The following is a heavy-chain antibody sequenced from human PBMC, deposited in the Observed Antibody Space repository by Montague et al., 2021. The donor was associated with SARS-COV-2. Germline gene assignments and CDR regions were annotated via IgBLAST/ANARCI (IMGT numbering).Heavy chain of an antibody. V-gene: IGHV2-5*02. J-gene: IGHJ6*02. CDR3: AHQTRFSSGMDV. CDR1: GFPLTTTGVG. CDR2: IFWDDDK. Sequence: PALVKPTQTLTLTCTFSGFPLTTTGVGVNWIRQPPGKALEWLALIFWDDDKRYSPSLKSRLTITKDTSKNHVVRTMANMDPADTATYYCAHQTRFSSGMDVWGQGTTVTVSS. D-gene: IGHD3-3*01.